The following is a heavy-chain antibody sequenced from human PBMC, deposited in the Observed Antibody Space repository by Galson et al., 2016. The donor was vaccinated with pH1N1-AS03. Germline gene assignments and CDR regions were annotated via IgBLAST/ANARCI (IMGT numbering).Heavy chain of an antibody. CDR2: LPYDGSNK. Sequence: SLRLSCAASGFTFSSHGMHWVRQAPGKGLEWLSFLPYDGSNKFYADSVKGRFTISRDNSKNTLYLQMNSLRAEDTAVYYCAKDKDSYYGPDYWGQGTLVTVSS. CDR1: GFTFSSHG. CDR3: AKDKDSYYGPDY. V-gene: IGHV3-30*02. D-gene: IGHD1-26*01. J-gene: IGHJ4*02.